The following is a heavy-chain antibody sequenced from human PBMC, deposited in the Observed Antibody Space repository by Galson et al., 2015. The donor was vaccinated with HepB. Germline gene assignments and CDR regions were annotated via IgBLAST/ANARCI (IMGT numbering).Heavy chain of an antibody. Sequence: SLRLSCAASGFTFTSDAMNWVRQAPGKGLEWVSTITGSGGNTYYADSVKGRFTISRDNAKKILFLQMSRLRVEDTAAYYCATTIGGYSSGWSRAKWFDPWGQGTPVTVSS. CDR2: ITGSGGNT. V-gene: IGHV3-23*01. CDR1: GFTFTSDA. J-gene: IGHJ5*02. D-gene: IGHD6-19*01. CDR3: ATTIGGYSSGWSRAKWFDP.